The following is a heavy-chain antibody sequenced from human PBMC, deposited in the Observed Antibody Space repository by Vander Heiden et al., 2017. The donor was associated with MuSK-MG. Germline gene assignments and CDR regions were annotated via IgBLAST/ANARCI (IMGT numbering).Heavy chain of an antibody. J-gene: IGHJ3*01. V-gene: IGHV1-2*02. CDR3: AIRRNTTRDGTANGGFTF. CDR1: GYIFKDYY. Sequence: QVQLVQSGADVKRPGASVRVSCKASGYIFKDYYIHWLRQAPGQGPASLGYTNTTNGDTNIGKKLQDRVIITRDTSISTAYRELSRVRYEATAISDCAIRRNTTRDGTANGGFTFWGQGTMV. D-gene: IGHD2-21*02. CDR2: TNTTNGDT.